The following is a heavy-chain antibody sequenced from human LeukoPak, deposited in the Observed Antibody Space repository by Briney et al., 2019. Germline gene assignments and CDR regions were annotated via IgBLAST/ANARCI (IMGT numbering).Heavy chain of an antibody. CDR2: IIPIFGTA. J-gene: IGHJ4*02. Sequence: SVKVSCKASGGTFISYAISWVRQAPGQGLEWMGGIIPIFGTANYAQKFQGRVTITADESTSTAYMELSSLRSEDTAVYYCATPPAYCSSTSCYYFDYWGQGTLVTVSS. CDR3: ATPPAYCSSTSCYYFDY. V-gene: IGHV1-69*13. CDR1: GGTFISYA. D-gene: IGHD2-2*01.